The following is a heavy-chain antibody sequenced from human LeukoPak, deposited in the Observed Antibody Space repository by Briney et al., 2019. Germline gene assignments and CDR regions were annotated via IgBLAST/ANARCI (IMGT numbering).Heavy chain of an antibody. V-gene: IGHV1-69*05. J-gene: IGHJ5*02. CDR1: GGTFSSYA. D-gene: IGHD1-26*01. CDR2: IIPIFGTA. CDR3: ASISGGSYFDWFDP. Sequence: SVKVSCKASGGTFSSYAISWVRQAPGQGLEWMGGIIPIFGTANYAQKFQGRVTITTDESTSTAYMELSSLRSEDTALYYCASISGGSYFDWFDPWGQGTLVTVSS.